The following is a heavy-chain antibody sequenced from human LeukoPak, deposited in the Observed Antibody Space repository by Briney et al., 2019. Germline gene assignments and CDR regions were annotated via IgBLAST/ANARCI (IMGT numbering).Heavy chain of an antibody. D-gene: IGHD3-16*01. CDR3: ARFTPQGYGWGGYNRFDP. CDR1: GGSTSSSN. V-gene: IGHV4-59*01. CDR2: SYYSGST. J-gene: IGHJ5*02. Sequence: PSETLSPTCTASGGSTSSSNGNWTRQPPGKGRGWIGYSYYSGSTNYNPSLKSRVTISLDTSKNQFSLNLTSVTAADTAVYYCARFTPQGYGWGGYNRFDPWGQGTLVTVSS.